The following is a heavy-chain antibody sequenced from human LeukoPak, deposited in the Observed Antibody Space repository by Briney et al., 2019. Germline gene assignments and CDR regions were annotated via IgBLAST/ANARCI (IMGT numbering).Heavy chain of an antibody. CDR3: ARLIGTTGTTDWFDP. CDR1: GGSITSYY. J-gene: IGHJ5*02. V-gene: IGHV4-59*08. D-gene: IGHD1-1*01. Sequence: PSETLSLTCTVSGGSITSYYWSWIRQPPGKGLEWIGYIYYSGSTNYNSSLKSRVTISVDTSKNQFSLKLSSVTAADTAVYYCARLIGTTGTTDWFDPWGRGTLVTVSS. CDR2: IYYSGST.